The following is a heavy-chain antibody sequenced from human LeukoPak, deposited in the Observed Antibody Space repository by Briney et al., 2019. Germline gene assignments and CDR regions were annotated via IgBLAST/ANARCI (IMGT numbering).Heavy chain of an antibody. J-gene: IGHJ4*02. V-gene: IGHV3-7*01. CDR2: IKQDGSEK. CDR1: GFTFSTYW. Sequence: GGSLRLSSVASGFTFSTYWMTWVRQAPGKGLEWVANIKQDGSEKHYVDSVKGRFTISRDNAKNSLFLQMNSLRAEDTAVYHCARALYGGNSNFNYWGQGTLVTVSS. CDR3: ARALYGGNSNFNY. D-gene: IGHD4-23*01.